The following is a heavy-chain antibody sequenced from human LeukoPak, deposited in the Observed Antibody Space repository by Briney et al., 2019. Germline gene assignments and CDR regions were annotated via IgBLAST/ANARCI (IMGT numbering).Heavy chain of an antibody. V-gene: IGHV4-38-2*01. J-gene: IGHJ6*03. Sequence: GSLRLSCAASGFTFSSYAMSWVRQAPGKGLEWIGSIFYSGSTYYNPSLKSRVTISLDTSKNQFSLKLSSVTAADTAVYYCARVRRTYYYYMDVWGKGTTVTVSS. CDR1: GFTFSSYA. CDR3: ARVRRTYYYYMDV. CDR2: IFYSGST.